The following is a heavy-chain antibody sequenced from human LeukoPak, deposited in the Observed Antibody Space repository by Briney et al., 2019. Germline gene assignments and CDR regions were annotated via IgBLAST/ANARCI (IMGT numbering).Heavy chain of an antibody. Sequence: PGGSLRLSCAASGFTVSSNYMSGVRQAPGKGLEWVSVIYSGGTTYYADSVKGRFTISRDNSKNTVYLQMNSLRAEDTAVYYCARDSGEYYFDYWGQGTLVTVSA. D-gene: IGHD6-6*01. CDR3: ARDSGEYYFDY. J-gene: IGHJ4*02. V-gene: IGHV3-53*01. CDR1: GFTVSSNY. CDR2: IYSGGTT.